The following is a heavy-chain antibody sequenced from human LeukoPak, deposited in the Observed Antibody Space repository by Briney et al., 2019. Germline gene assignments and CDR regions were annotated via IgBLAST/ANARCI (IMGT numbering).Heavy chain of an antibody. CDR2: IYYSGST. CDR1: GGSISSGGYY. J-gene: IGHJ4*02. CDR3: ASAYYDSSGLDY. D-gene: IGHD3-22*01. V-gene: IGHV4-31*03. Sequence: SETLSLTCTVSGGSISSGGYYWSWIRQHPGKGLEWIGYIYYSGSTYYNLSLKSRVTISVDTSKNQFSLKLSSVTAADTAVYYCASAYYDSSGLDYWGQGTLVTVSS.